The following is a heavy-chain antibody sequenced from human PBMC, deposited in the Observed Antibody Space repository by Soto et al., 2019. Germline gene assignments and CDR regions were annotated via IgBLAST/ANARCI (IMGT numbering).Heavy chain of an antibody. D-gene: IGHD1-26*01. CDR2: FIPLLGSA. CDR1: GGTFSCYA. V-gene: IGHV1-69*01. Sequence: VQLVQSGAEVQKPGSSVKVSCKASGGTFSCYAVSWVRQAPGQGLEWMGGFIPLLGSANYAGKFQGRVTITAGESATIGFVELSNLRSEDTAVYYCALVSTYSGEFDYWGQGTLVTVSS. CDR3: ALVSTYSGEFDY. J-gene: IGHJ4*02.